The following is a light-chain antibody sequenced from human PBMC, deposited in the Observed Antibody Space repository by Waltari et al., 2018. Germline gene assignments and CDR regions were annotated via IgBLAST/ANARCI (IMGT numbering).Light chain of an antibody. J-gene: IGKJ1*01. CDR1: QSVSSN. CDR3: QQYNNWPPWT. CDR2: CAS. V-gene: IGKV3-15*01. Sequence: EIVMTQSPATLSVSPGERATLSCRASQSVSSNLAGYQKKPGQAPRLLMYCASTRATGTPARFSGSGSGTEVTLTISSMQSEDFAVYYCQQYNNWPPWTFGQGTKVEIK.